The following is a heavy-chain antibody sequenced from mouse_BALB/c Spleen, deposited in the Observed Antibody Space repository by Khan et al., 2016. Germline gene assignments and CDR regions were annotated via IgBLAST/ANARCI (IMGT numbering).Heavy chain of an antibody. Sequence: QVQLMQSGAELARPGASVKMSCKASGYTFTISTMHWVKQRPGQGLEWIGYINPSSGYPNYTQKFKDKVTLTADNSSSTAYMQLSSLTYEDSAASTCASSRRMGSNYLFDYWGQGTTLTVSS. V-gene: IGHV1-4*01. J-gene: IGHJ2*01. CDR1: GYTFTIST. CDR2: INPSSGYP. CDR3: ASSRRMGSNYLFDY. D-gene: IGHD2-5*01.